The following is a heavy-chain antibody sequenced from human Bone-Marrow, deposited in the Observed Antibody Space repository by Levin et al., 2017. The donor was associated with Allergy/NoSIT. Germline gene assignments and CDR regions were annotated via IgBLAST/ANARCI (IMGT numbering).Heavy chain of an antibody. V-gene: IGHV3-7*04. CDR2: INQDGSKT. CDR1: RFTFTNYW. D-gene: IGHD1-1*01. Sequence: PGGSLRLSCAASRFTFTNYWMTWVRQAPGKGLEWVANINQDGSKTFYVDSLRGRFTISRVNVKNSVYLQMNSLRAEDTAVYFCARSGFVAAFDLWGQGTMLTVSS. CDR3: ARSGFVAAFDL. J-gene: IGHJ3*01.